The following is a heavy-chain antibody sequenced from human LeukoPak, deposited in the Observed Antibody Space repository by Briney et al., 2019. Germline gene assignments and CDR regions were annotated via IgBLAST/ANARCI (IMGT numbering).Heavy chain of an antibody. CDR3: ARWLGSFDY. J-gene: IGHJ4*01. V-gene: IGHV1-46*01. CDR2: INPSGGST. Sequence: ASVKVSCKASGYTFTGYYMHWVRQAPGQGLEWMGIINPSGGSTSYAQKFHGRVTMTRDTSTSTVYMELSSLRYEDTAVYYCARWLGSFDYWGHGTLVTVSS. D-gene: IGHD5-12*01. CDR1: GYTFTGYY.